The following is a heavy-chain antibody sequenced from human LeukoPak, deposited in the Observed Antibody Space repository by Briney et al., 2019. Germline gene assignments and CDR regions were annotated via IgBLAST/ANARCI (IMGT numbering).Heavy chain of an antibody. D-gene: IGHD6-13*01. CDR1: GFTFSDYG. V-gene: IGHV3-30*19. CDR3: ASQIAAAGTYLTPHY. J-gene: IGHJ4*02. CDR2: ISYDGSNK. Sequence: GRSLRLSCAVSGFTFSDYGMHWVRQAPGKGLEWVAAISYDGSNKYYADSVKGRFTVSRDNSKNTLYLQLNSLRAEDTAVYYCASQIAAAGTYLTPHYWGQGTLVTVSS.